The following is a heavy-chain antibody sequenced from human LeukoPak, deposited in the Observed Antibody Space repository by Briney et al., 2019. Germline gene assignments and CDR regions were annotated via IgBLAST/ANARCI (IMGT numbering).Heavy chain of an antibody. J-gene: IGHJ4*02. CDR1: GFTFDDYT. CDR2: ITWNSGIV. Sequence: AGGSLRLSCAASGFTFDDYTMHWVRQAPGKGLEWVSGITWNSGIVGYADSVKGRFTISIDNAKNSLYLRMNSLRPEDTALYYCAKDIYAAASPLGDWGQGTLVTVSS. D-gene: IGHD2-2*01. V-gene: IGHV3-9*01. CDR3: AKDIYAAASPLGD.